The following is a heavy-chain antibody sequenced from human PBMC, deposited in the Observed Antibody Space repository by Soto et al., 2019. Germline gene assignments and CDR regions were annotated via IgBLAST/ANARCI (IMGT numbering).Heavy chain of an antibody. V-gene: IGHV5-51*01. CDR1: GYSFTSYW. Sequence: PGESLKISCKGSGYSFTSYWIGWVRQMPGKGLEWMGIIHPGDSDTRYSPSFQGQVTISADKSISTAYLQWSSLKASDTAMYYCAISGIAAAGTNYFDYWGQGTLVTVSS. CDR3: AISGIAAAGTNYFDY. J-gene: IGHJ4*02. CDR2: IHPGDSDT. D-gene: IGHD6-13*01.